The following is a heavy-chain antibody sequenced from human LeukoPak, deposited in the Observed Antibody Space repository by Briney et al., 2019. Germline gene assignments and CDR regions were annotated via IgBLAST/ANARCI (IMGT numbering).Heavy chain of an antibody. CDR3: ASGMLGAVAGTARSLQSEAFDY. J-gene: IGHJ4*02. CDR1: GYTFTGYY. V-gene: IGHV1-2*02. D-gene: IGHD6-19*01. Sequence: GASVKVSCKASGYTFTGYYMHWVRQAPGQGLEWMGWINPNSGGTNYAQKFQGRVTMTRDTSISTAYMELSRLRSDDTAVYYCASGMLGAVAGTARSLQSEAFDYWGQGTLVTVSS. CDR2: INPNSGGT.